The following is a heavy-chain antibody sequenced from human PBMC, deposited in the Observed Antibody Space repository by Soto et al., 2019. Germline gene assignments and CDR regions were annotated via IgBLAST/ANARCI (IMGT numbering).Heavy chain of an antibody. Sequence: QVQLQQWGAGLLKPSETLSLTCAVYGGSFSGYYWSWIRQPPGKGLEWIGETNHSGSTNYNPSLKSRVTISVDTSKNQFSLKLSSVTAADTAVYYCARTYSSSWANWFDPWGQGTLVTVSS. J-gene: IGHJ5*02. CDR2: TNHSGST. D-gene: IGHD6-13*01. V-gene: IGHV4-34*01. CDR1: GGSFSGYY. CDR3: ARTYSSSWANWFDP.